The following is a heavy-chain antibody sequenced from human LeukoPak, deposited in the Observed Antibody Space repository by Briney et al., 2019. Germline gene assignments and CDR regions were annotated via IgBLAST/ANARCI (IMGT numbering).Heavy chain of an antibody. V-gene: IGHV4-59*01. J-gene: IGHJ4*02. Sequence: PSETLSLTCTVSGGPISSYYWSWIRQPPGKGLEWIGYIYYSGSTNYNPSLKSRVTISVHTSKNQFSLKLSSVTAADTAVYYCASAGYSSSWYYFDYWGQGTLVTVSS. D-gene: IGHD6-13*01. CDR2: IYYSGST. CDR1: GGPISSYY. CDR3: ASAGYSSSWYYFDY.